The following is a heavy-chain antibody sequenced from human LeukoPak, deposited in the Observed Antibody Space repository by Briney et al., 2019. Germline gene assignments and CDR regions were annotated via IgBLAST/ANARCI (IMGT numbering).Heavy chain of an antibody. CDR3: SKGNIAASATSLHFDY. Sequence: GGSLRLPRAPSRFTLSNYAMSLLRQAPGAALEWVSGVSGSGDTTYYADSVKGRFTISRDNSKNTLYLQMSSLRAEDTALYYCSKGNIAASATSLHFDYWGQGTLVTVSS. CDR2: VSGSGDTT. J-gene: IGHJ4*02. D-gene: IGHD6-6*01. V-gene: IGHV3-23*01. CDR1: RFTLSNYA.